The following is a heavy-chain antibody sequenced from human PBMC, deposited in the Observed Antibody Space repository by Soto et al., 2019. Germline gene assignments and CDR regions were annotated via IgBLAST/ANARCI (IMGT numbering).Heavy chain of an antibody. CDR3: ASSEARFGTTGFDY. V-gene: IGHV6-1*01. CDR1: GDSVSSNSAA. CDR2: TYYRSKWYN. J-gene: IGHJ4*02. D-gene: IGHD1-7*01. Sequence: QVQLQQSGPGLVKPSQTLSLTCAISGDSVSSNSAAWNWIRQSPSRGLEWLGRTYYRSKWYNDYAVCVKSLVTLNPDTSKNQFCLQLNAVTPEDTAVYYCASSEARFGTTGFDYWGQGTLVTVSS.